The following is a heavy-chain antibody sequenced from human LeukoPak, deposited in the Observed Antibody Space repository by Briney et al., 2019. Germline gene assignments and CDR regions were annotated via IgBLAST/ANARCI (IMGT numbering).Heavy chain of an antibody. Sequence: GGPLRLSCAASGFTFSDYYMRWMRQAPGKGLECVSYISSSGSTISYADSLKDRFTSSRDNAKNSLYLQMNSLRAEDTAVYYCARDAPLYTIRNYYYYGMDVWGQGTTVTVSS. D-gene: IGHD2-8*01. CDR3: ARDAPLYTIRNYYYYGMDV. CDR2: ISSSGSTI. V-gene: IGHV3-11*01. J-gene: IGHJ6*02. CDR1: GFTFSDYY.